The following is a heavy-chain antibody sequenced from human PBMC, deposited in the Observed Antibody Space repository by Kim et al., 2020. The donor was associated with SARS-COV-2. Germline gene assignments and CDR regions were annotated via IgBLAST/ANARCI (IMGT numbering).Heavy chain of an antibody. D-gene: IGHD6-13*01. CDR2: INHSGST. J-gene: IGHJ4*02. CDR1: GGSFSGYY. Sequence: SETLSLTCAVYGGSFSGYYWSWIRQPPGKGLEWIGEINHSGSTNYNPSPKSRLTTSVDTSKNQLPLKLSPVTAADTAVYYWARGPSIPHVGSSWYTIIYCFDYWGQGTLVTVSS. CDR3: ARGPSIPHVGSSWYTIIYCFDY. V-gene: IGHV4-34*01.